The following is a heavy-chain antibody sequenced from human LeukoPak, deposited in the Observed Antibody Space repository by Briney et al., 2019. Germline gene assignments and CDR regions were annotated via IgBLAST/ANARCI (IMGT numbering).Heavy chain of an antibody. CDR2: IRYDGSDK. J-gene: IGHJ3*02. Sequence: GGSLRLSCAASGFTFSSYGMHWVRQAPGKGLEWVAFIRYDGSDKYYADSVKGRFTISRDNSKNTLYLQMNSLRAEDTAVYYCTRVKESGYYDFWSGYSQRVGSPAFDIWGQGTMVTVSS. CDR3: TRVKESGYYDFWSGYSQRVGSPAFDI. D-gene: IGHD3-3*01. V-gene: IGHV3-30*02. CDR1: GFTFSSYG.